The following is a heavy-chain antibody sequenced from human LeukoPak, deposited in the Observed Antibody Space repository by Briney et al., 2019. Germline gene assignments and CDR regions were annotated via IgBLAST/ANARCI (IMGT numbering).Heavy chain of an antibody. Sequence: ASVRVSCKASGYIFTGYYMHWMRQAPGQGLEWMGWINPNSGGTNYAQKFQGRVTMTRDTFISTVYMDLSRLRSDDTAVYYCARINYRPIIKFFDFWGQGTLVTVSS. J-gene: IGHJ4*02. CDR1: GYIFTGYY. CDR2: INPNSGGT. D-gene: IGHD4-11*01. CDR3: ARINYRPIIKFFDF. V-gene: IGHV1-2*02.